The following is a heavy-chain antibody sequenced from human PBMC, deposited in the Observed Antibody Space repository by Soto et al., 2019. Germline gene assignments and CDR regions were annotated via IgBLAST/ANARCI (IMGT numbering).Heavy chain of an antibody. Sequence: QVQLVESGGGVVQPGRSLRLSCAASGFTFSSYGMHWVRQAPGKGLEWVAVIWYDGSNKYYADSVKGRFTISRDNSKNTLYLQMNSLRAEDTAVYYCASFSGWAMSTISWGSSAGGYWGQGTLVTVSS. D-gene: IGHD6-6*01. CDR2: IWYDGSNK. J-gene: IGHJ4*02. V-gene: IGHV3-33*01. CDR3: ASFSGWAMSTISWGSSAGGY. CDR1: GFTFSSYG.